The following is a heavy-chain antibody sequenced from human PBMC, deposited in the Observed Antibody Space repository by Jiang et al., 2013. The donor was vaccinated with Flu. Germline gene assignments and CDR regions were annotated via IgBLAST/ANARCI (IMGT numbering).Heavy chain of an antibody. D-gene: IGHD3-22*01. Sequence: SGSGLVKPSQTLSLTCTVSGGSISRHGYYWSWIRLHPGKGLEWIGYMYYSGAAYYNPSLKSRAIISIDTSKNQFSLRLSSVTAADTAVYYCAQDQGATMIVVWGQGTLVTVSS. CDR2: MYYSGAA. J-gene: IGHJ4*02. CDR1: GGSISRHGYY. V-gene: IGHV4-31*03. CDR3: AQDQGATMIVV.